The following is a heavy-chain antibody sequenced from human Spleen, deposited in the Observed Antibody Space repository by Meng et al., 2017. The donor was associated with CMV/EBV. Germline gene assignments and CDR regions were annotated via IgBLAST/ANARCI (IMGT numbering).Heavy chain of an antibody. V-gene: IGHV4-34*09. D-gene: IGHD2-2*01. Sequence: QVQLQESGPGLVKPSQTLSPTCAVYGGSFSGYYWSWIRQPPGKGLEWIGEINHSGSTNYNPSLKSRVTISVDTSKNQFSLKLSSVTAADTAVYYCARDRGVPAAPDYWGQGTLVTVSS. J-gene: IGHJ4*02. CDR3: ARDRGVPAAPDY. CDR1: GGSFSGYY. CDR2: INHSGST.